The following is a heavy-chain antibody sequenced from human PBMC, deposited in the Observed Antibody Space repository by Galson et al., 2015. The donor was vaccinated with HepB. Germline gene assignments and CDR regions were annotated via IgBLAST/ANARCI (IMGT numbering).Heavy chain of an antibody. CDR1: GGSFSGYY. Sequence: SETLSLTCAVYGGSFSGYYWSWIRQPPGKGLEWIGEINHSGSTNYNPSLKSRVTISVDTSKNQFSLKLSSVTAADTAVYYCARGLWFGEPFPQYGMDVWGQGTTVTVSS. J-gene: IGHJ6*02. CDR3: ARGLWFGEPFPQYGMDV. D-gene: IGHD3-10*01. CDR2: INHSGST. V-gene: IGHV4-34*01.